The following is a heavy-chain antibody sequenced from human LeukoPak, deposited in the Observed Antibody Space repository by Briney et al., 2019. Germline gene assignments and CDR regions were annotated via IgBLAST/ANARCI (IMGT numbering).Heavy chain of an antibody. CDR2: ISTSTGDT. V-gene: IGHV1-18*01. D-gene: IGHD3-16*02. CDR3: ARDALGYTRESDY. Sequence: ASVKVSCKTSGYSFILYGISWVRQAPGQGPEWMGWISTSTGDTKYTQKFQGRVTLTTDTSTSTAYMELSSLRSDDTAVYYCARDALGYTRESDYWGQGTLVTVSS. J-gene: IGHJ4*02. CDR1: GYSFILYG.